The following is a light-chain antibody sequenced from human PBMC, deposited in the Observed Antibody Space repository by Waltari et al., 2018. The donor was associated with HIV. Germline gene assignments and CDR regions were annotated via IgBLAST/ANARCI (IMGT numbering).Light chain of an antibody. CDR2: CAS. CDR3: QQYYSLPIT. Sequence: DIVMTQSPDSLGVSRGERATIRCKSSQSVLYSVSNKNYLAWFQQKPGQPLRLLIDCASTRESGVPDRFSGSGSGTDFTLTITSLQAEDVAVYYCQQYYSLPITFGQGTRLEIK. J-gene: IGKJ5*01. V-gene: IGKV4-1*01. CDR1: QSVLYSVSNKNY.